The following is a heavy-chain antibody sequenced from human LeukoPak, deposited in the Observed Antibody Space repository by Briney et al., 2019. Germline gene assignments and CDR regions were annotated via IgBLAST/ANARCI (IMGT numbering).Heavy chain of an antibody. CDR1: GYTLTELS. V-gene: IGHV1-24*01. J-gene: IGHJ3*02. D-gene: IGHD1-26*01. Sequence: ASVKVSFKGSGYTLTELSMHWVRQAPGKGGEGMGGFDPEDGETIYAQMFQGRVTMPEDTSTDTAYMELSSLRSEDTAVYYCATRRWELHDAFDIWGQGTMVTVSS. CDR2: FDPEDGET. CDR3: ATRRWELHDAFDI.